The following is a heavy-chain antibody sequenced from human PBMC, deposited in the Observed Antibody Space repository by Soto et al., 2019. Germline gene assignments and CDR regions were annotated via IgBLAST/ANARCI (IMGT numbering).Heavy chain of an antibody. V-gene: IGHV3-21*01. CDR2: ISSSSSYI. D-gene: IGHD3-3*01. Sequence: GSLRLSCAASGFTFSSYSMNWVRQAPGKGLEWVSSISSSSSYIYYADSVKGRFTISRDNAKNSLYLQMNSLRAEDTAVYYCARGKLRFLEWSRDAFDIWGQGTMVTVSS. CDR1: GFTFSSYS. CDR3: ARGKLRFLEWSRDAFDI. J-gene: IGHJ3*02.